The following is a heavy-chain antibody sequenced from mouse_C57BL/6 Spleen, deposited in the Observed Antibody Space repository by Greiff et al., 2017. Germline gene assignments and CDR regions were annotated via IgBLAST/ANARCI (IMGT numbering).Heavy chain of an antibody. CDR1: GYTFTCYW. CDR2: INPSNGGT. D-gene: IGHD1-1*01. Sequence: VQLLQPGTELVKPGASVKLSCKASGYTFTCYWMYWVKQRPGQGLEWIGNINPSNGGTNYNEKFKSKVTLTVDKSSSTAYMQLSSLTSEDSAVYYCARGWDYYGGSYDSAMDYWGQGTSVTVSS. J-gene: IGHJ4*01. CDR3: ARGWDYYGGSYDSAMDY. V-gene: IGHV1-53*01.